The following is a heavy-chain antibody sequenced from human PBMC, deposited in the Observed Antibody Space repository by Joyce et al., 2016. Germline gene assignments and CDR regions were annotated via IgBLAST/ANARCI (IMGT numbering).Heavy chain of an antibody. Sequence: EVQLVESGGGLVQPGGSLRLSCAASGFSFNTYSINWVRQAPGKGLDWLSYISARSGTIYYADSVKGRFTISRDNAKNSVYLQMNSLRDEDTAVYYCARVGRTGYTCDYWGQGTLVTVSS. J-gene: IGHJ4*02. CDR3: ARVGRTGYTCDY. V-gene: IGHV3-48*02. CDR2: ISARSGTI. D-gene: IGHD5-24*01. CDR1: GFSFNTYS.